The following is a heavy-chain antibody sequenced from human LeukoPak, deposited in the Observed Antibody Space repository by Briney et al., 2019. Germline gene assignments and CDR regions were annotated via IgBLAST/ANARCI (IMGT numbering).Heavy chain of an antibody. D-gene: IGHD3-22*01. J-gene: IGHJ4*02. CDR3: ARGVYDSSGYYSYFDY. CDR1: GFTFSSYD. Sequence: GGSLRLSCAASGFTFSSYDMHWVRQATGKGLEWVSAIGTAGDPYYPGSVKGRFNISRENAKNSLYLQMNSLRAGDTAVYYCARGVYDSSGYYSYFDYWGQGTLVTVSS. CDR2: IGTAGDP. V-gene: IGHV3-13*05.